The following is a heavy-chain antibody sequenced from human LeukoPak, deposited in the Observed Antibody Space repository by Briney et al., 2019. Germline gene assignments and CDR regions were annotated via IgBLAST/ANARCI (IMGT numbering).Heavy chain of an antibody. D-gene: IGHD2-2*01. CDR3: ARGGGPTYLYCSSTSCYGYLDY. J-gene: IGHJ4*02. CDR1: GYTFTGYY. CDR2: INPNSGGT. Sequence: ASMKVSCKASGYTFTGYYMHWVRQAPGQGLEWMGWINPNSGGTNYAQKFQGRVTMTRDTSISTAYMELSRLRSDDTAVYYCARGGGPTYLYCSSTSCYGYLDYWGQGTLVTVSS. V-gene: IGHV1-2*02.